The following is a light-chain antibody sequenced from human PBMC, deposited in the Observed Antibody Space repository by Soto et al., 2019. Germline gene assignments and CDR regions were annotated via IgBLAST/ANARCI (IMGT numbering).Light chain of an antibody. CDR1: QSVSSN. CDR3: QQYNNWRSWT. V-gene: IGKV3-15*01. J-gene: IGKJ1*01. Sequence: EIVMTQSPATLSVSPGERATLSCRASQSVSSNLAWYQQKPGQAPRLLIYGASTRATGIPARFSGSGSGTEFTLTISSLQSEDFAVYYCQQYNNWRSWTFGQGTKVDI. CDR2: GAS.